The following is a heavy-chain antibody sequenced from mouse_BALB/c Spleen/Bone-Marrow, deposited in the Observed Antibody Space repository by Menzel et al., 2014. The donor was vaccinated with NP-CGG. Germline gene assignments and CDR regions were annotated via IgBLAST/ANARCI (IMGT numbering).Heavy chain of an antibody. CDR2: ILPGRGSP. V-gene: IGHV1-9*01. CDR3: ARKGALRAMDY. J-gene: IGHJ4*01. Sequence: QVQLKESGAELMRPGASVKISCKASGYTFTNYWIEWVKRRPGHGLGWIGEILPGRGSPNYNEKFKGKATFALDTSSNTSYMQLSSLTSEDSAVYYCARKGALRAMDYWGQGSSVTVSS. CDR1: GYTFTNYW.